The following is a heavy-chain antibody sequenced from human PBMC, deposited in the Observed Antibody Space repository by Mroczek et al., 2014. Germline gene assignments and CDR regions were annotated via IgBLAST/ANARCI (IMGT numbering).Heavy chain of an antibody. Sequence: VQLVQSGGGLVQPGGSLRLSCAASGFTFSSYWMSWVRQAPGKGLEWVANIKQDGSEKYYVDSVKGRFTISRDNAKNSLYLQMNSLRAEDTAVYYCARGQAGCTNGVCYSYHFDYWGQGTLVHRLL. CDR1: GFTFSSYW. CDR2: IKQDGSEK. V-gene: IGHV3-7*01. J-gene: IGHJ4*02. D-gene: IGHD2-8*01. CDR3: ARGQAGCTNGVCYSYHFDY.